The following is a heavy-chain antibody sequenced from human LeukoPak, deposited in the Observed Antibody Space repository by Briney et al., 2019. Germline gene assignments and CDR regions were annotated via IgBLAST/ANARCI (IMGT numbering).Heavy chain of an antibody. CDR1: GGSISSSSYY. V-gene: IGHV4-39*01. J-gene: IGHJ4*02. Sequence: SETLSLTCTVSGGSISSSSYYWGWIRQPPGKGLERIGSIYYSGSTYYNPSLKSRVTISVDTSKDQFSLKLSSVTAADTAVYYCARYGYYYDSSGYYSLSYFDYWGQGTLVTVSS. D-gene: IGHD3-22*01. CDR2: IYYSGST. CDR3: ARYGYYYDSSGYYSLSYFDY.